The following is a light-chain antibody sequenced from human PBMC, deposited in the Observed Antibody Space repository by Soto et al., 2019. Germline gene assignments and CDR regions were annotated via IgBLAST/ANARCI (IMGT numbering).Light chain of an antibody. J-gene: IGKJ1*01. CDR2: RSS. CDR1: QSVSSNY. V-gene: IGKV3-20*01. Sequence: EVVLTQSPGLLSLSPGERATLSCRASQSVSSNYFAWYQQKPGQAPRLLLYRSSTRATGVPERFSGSVSGTDFTLTISRLEPEDFAVYYCQQFDGSPWTFGQGTTVEI. CDR3: QQFDGSPWT.